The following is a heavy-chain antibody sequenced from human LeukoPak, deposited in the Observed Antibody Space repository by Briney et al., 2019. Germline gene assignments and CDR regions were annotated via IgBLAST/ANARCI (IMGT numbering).Heavy chain of an antibody. Sequence: GSLRLSCAASGFTFSNYAMTWVRQAPGKGLEWVSTISGSDTTTYYADSVKGRFTISRDNSKNTLYLQMNSLRAEDTAVYYCAKKSLYCSSTSCYENVFDYWGQGTLVTVSS. D-gene: IGHD2-2*01. CDR2: ISGSDTTT. CDR1: GFTFSNYA. V-gene: IGHV3-23*01. J-gene: IGHJ4*02. CDR3: AKKSLYCSSTSCYENVFDY.